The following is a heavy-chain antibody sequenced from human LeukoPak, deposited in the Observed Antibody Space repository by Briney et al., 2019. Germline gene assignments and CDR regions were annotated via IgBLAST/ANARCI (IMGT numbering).Heavy chain of an antibody. Sequence: PGGSLRLSCAASGFTFSSYWMSWVRQAPGKGLEWLASIKQEGSEKYYVDSVKGRFTISRDNAKNSLYLQMNSLSPEDTAVYYCARDEGLDAFDIWGQGTLVTVSS. CDR2: IKQEGSEK. V-gene: IGHV3-7*04. J-gene: IGHJ3*02. CDR3: ARDEGLDAFDI. CDR1: GFTFSSYW.